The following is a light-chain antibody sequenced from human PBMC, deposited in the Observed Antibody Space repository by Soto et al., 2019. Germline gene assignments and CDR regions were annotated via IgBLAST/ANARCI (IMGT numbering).Light chain of an antibody. CDR2: WAS. CDR3: QQYYTPPT. Sequence: DIVMTQSPESLAVSLGERATITCKSSRTLLYSPNNNNYLAWDQQKQGQPPKVLIYWASTRESGLPDRFSGSGSGTDFTLTSSSLPAEDVAFYYCQQYYTPPTFGQGTKVEL. J-gene: IGKJ1*01. CDR1: RTLLYSPNNNNY. V-gene: IGKV4-1*01.